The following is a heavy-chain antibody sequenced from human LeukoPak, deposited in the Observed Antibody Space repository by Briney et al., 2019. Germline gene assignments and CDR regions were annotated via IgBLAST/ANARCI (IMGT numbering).Heavy chain of an antibody. D-gene: IGHD1/OR15-1a*01. CDR2: ISPDGNSE. J-gene: IGHJ4*02. Sequence: GGSLRLSCAASGFTFSSYTMNWVRQAPGKGLEWVAAISPDGNSEYYADSVKGRFTISRDNSKNMIYLQMNSLRGEDSAVYYCAKVNNYDDYWGQGTLVTVSS. CDR1: GFTFSSYT. CDR3: AKVNNYDDY. V-gene: IGHV3-30*18.